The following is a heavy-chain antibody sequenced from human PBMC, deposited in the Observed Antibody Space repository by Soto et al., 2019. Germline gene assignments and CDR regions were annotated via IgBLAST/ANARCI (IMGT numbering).Heavy chain of an antibody. CDR1: GYIFTTYG. J-gene: IGHJ4*02. CDR3: ARGSIFGVVTPFDY. D-gene: IGHD3-3*01. Sequence: SVKVSCKASGYIFTTYGISWVRQAPGQGLEWMGGIIPIFGTANYAQKFQGRVTITADESTSTAYMELSSLRSEDTAVYYCARGSIFGVVTPFDYWGQGTLVTVSS. V-gene: IGHV1-69*13. CDR2: IIPIFGTA.